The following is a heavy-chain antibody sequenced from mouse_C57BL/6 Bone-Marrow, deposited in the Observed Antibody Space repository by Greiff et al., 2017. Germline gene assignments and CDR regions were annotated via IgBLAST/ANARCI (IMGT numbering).Heavy chain of an antibody. CDR2: ISYDGSN. CDR1: GYSITSGYY. V-gene: IGHV3-6*01. D-gene: IGHD2-10*01. Sequence: EVQVVESGPGLVKPSPSLSLTCSVTGYSITSGYYWNWIRQFPGNKLEWMGYISYDGSNNYNPSLKNRISITRDTSKNQFFLKLNSVTTEDTATYYCARAYYLFAYWGQGTLVTVSA. CDR3: ARAYYLFAY. J-gene: IGHJ3*01.